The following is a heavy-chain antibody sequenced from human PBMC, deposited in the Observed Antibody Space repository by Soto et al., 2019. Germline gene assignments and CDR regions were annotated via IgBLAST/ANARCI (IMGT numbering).Heavy chain of an antibody. D-gene: IGHD6-6*01. CDR3: ARSIAARPPQFDY. V-gene: IGHV4-39*01. Sequence: SETLSLTCTVSGASISSSSYYWGWIRQPPGKGLEWIGSIYYSGSTYYNPSLKSRVTISVDTSKNQFSLKLSSVTAADTAVYYCARSIAARPPQFDYWGQGTLVTVPQ. J-gene: IGHJ4*02. CDR1: GASISSSSYY. CDR2: IYYSGST.